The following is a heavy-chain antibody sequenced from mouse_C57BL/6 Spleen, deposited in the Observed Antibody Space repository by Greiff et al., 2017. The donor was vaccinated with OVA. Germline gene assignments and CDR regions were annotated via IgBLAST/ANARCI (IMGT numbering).Heavy chain of an antibody. J-gene: IGHJ2*01. V-gene: IGHV1-7*01. CDR1: GYTFTSYW. Sequence: QVQLQQSGADLAKPGASVKLSCKASGYTFTSYWMHWVKQRPGQGLEWIGYINPSSGYTKYNQKFKDKATLTADKSSSTAYMQLSSLTYEDSAVYYCASSAQALYFDYWGQGTTLTVSS. D-gene: IGHD3-2*02. CDR2: INPSSGYT. CDR3: ASSAQALYFDY.